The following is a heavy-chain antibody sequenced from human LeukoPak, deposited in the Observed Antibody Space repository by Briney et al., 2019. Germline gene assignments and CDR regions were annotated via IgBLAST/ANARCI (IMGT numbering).Heavy chain of an antibody. V-gene: IGHV1-18*01. Sequence: GASVKVSCKASGYTFTSYGISWVRQAPGQGLEWMGWISAYNGNTNYAQKLQGRATMTTDTSTSTAYMELRSLRSDDTAVYYCARDAPEAMVRGRGYYYYGMDVWGQGTTVTVSS. J-gene: IGHJ6*02. CDR1: GYTFTSYG. CDR3: ARDAPEAMVRGRGYYYYGMDV. CDR2: ISAYNGNT. D-gene: IGHD3-10*01.